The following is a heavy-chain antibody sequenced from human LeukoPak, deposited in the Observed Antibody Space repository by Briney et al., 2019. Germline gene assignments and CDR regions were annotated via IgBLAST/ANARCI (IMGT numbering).Heavy chain of an antibody. CDR2: INHSGST. J-gene: IGHJ6*04. D-gene: IGHD1-26*01. Sequence: SETLSLTCAVYGGSFSGYYWSWIRQPPGKGLEWIGEINHSGSTNYNPSLKGRVTISVDTSKNQFSLKLSSVTAADMAVYYCARGRIVRYYYYGMDVWGKGTTVTVSS. V-gene: IGHV4-34*01. CDR1: GGSFSGYY. CDR3: ARGRIVRYYYYGMDV.